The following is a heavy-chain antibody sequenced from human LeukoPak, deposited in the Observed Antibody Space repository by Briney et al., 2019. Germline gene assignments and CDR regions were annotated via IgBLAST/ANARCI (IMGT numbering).Heavy chain of an antibody. Sequence: PSETLSLTCTVSGGSISSSFYHWGWIRQPPGKGLEWIGSIYYSGNTYYDPSRKSRVTISVDTSKSQFSLRLCSVTAADTAVYYCGRGGWYKDYWGQGTLVTVSS. J-gene: IGHJ4*02. D-gene: IGHD6-19*01. CDR1: GGSISSSFYH. CDR2: IYYSGNT. CDR3: GRGGWYKDY. V-gene: IGHV4-39*07.